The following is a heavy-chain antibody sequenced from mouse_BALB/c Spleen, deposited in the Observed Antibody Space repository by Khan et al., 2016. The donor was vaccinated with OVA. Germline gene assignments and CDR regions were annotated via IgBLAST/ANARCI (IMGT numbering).Heavy chain of an antibody. D-gene: IGHD1-2*01. CDR1: GFSLTSYD. CDR3: VSRAHYSVIFSCYFHF. V-gene: IGHV2-9-2*01. J-gene: IGHJ1*03. CDR2: IWTGGGK. Sequence: QVQLKESGPGLVAPSQSLSITCTVSGFSLTSYDRSWIRQRPGKGREWIGGIWTGGGKKDNSAFMYRLSMRKENSKSQEYLKMNRVQSDETAIDYCVSRAHYSVIFSCYFHFSGTPPTVTVSS.